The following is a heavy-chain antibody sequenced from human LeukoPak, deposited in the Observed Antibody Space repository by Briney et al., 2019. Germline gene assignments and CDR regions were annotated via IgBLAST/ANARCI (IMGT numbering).Heavy chain of an antibody. V-gene: IGHV1-69*04. CDR2: IIPILGIA. CDR3: AREQGENILTGYYDY. CDR1: GGTFSSYA. Sequence: SVKVSCKAPGGTFSSYAISWVRQAPGQGLGWMGRIIPILGIANYAQKFQGRVTITADKSTSTAYMELSSLRSEDTAVYYCAREQGENILTGYYDYWGQGTLVTVSS. J-gene: IGHJ4*02. D-gene: IGHD3-9*01.